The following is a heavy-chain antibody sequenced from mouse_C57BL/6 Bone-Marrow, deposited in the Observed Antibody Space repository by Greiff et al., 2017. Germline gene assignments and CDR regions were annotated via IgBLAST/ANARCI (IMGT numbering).Heavy chain of an antibody. V-gene: IGHV1-15*01. CDR2: IDPETGGT. CDR1: GYTFTDYE. CDR3: TRSDGYYVWYFDV. D-gene: IGHD2-3*01. Sequence: VQLQQSGAELVRPGASVTLSCKASGYTFTDYEMHWVKQTPVHGLEWIGAIDPETGGTAYNQKFKGKAILTADKSSSTAYMELRSLTSEDSAVYYCTRSDGYYVWYFDVWGTGTTVTVSS. J-gene: IGHJ1*03.